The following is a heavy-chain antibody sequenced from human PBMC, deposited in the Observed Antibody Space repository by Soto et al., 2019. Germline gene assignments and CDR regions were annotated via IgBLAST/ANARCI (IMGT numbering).Heavy chain of an antibody. CDR2: IYNSGST. V-gene: IGHV4-4*08. Sequence: QVQLQESGPGLVKPSETLSLTCTVSGDSSTSYYWSWIRQPPGKALEWIGYIYNSGSTDNNPSLKRRVTISSHPATKQFSLKLKSVTAADKAVYYCARDLGIGYGTFDDWGQGTMVTVSA. CDR1: GDSSTSYY. CDR3: ARDLGIGYGTFDD. D-gene: IGHD5-18*01. J-gene: IGHJ3*01.